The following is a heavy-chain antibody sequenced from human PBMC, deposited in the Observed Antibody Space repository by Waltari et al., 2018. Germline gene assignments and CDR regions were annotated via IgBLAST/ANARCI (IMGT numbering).Heavy chain of an antibody. CDR3: VRGGYYYDSNGGYFQF. CDR2: IANRANSYIT. V-gene: IGHV3-72*01. CDR1: GFIFADHY. D-gene: IGHD3-22*01. Sequence: VQLVESGGGLVHPGGSLRVSCVVSGFIFADHYMDWVRQAPGVATGWVGRIANRANSYITEYPASMKGRFTISREDSKNLLFLQMTDLKSEDTAIYYCVRGGYYYDSNGGYFQFWGRGTLVTVSS. J-gene: IGHJ1*01.